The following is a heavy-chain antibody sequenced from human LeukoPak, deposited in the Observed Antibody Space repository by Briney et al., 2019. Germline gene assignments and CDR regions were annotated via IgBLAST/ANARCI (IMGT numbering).Heavy chain of an antibody. CDR1: GYTLTGYY. Sequence: ASVKVSCKASGYTLTGYYMHWVRQAPGQGLEWMGWINPNSGGTNSAQKFQGRVTMTRDTSISTAYMELSRLRSDDTAVYYCARDWRTYDFWSGYYPDYWGQGTLVTVSS. J-gene: IGHJ4*02. D-gene: IGHD3-3*01. CDR3: ARDWRTYDFWSGYYPDY. V-gene: IGHV1-2*02. CDR2: INPNSGGT.